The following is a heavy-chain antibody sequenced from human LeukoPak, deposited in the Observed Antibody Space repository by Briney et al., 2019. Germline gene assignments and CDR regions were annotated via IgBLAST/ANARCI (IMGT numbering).Heavy chain of an antibody. CDR3: SRGGSYCRGGNGYFSTLDY. V-gene: IGHV3-30*04. CDR2: ISYDGSNK. D-gene: IGHD2-15*01. J-gene: IGHJ4*02. Sequence: GGSLRLSCAASGFSFSRYAMHWVRQAPGKGLEWVAVISYDGSNKYYADSVKGRFTISRDNSKNTLSLHMNSLRAEDTAVYSCSRGGSYCRGGNGYFSTLDYWGQGTLVTVSS. CDR1: GFSFSRYA.